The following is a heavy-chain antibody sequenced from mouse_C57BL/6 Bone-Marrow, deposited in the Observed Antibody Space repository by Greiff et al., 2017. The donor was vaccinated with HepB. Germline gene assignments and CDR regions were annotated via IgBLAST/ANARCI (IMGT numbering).Heavy chain of an antibody. CDR3: ARGGRFAY. Sequence: EVQLQQSGPELVKPGASVKISCKASGYSFTGYYMNWVKQSPEKSLEWIGEINPSTGGTTYNQKFKAKATLTVDKSSSTAYMQLKSLTSEDSAVYCCARGGRFAYWGQGTLVTVSA. CDR1: GYSFTGYY. V-gene: IGHV1-42*01. CDR2: INPSTGGT. J-gene: IGHJ3*01.